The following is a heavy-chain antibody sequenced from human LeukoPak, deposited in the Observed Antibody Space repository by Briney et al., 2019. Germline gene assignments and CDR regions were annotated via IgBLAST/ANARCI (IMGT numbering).Heavy chain of an antibody. D-gene: IGHD5-12*01. V-gene: IGHV4-39*01. CDR1: GGSISSRSYY. Sequence: SETLSLTCTVSGGSISSRSYYWGWIRQPPGKGLEWIGNVHSSGSIYYNPSLKSRVTISVDTSNNQFSLKLNSVTAADTAVYYCARHQSVSGYDTSRGNFDYWGQGTLVTVSS. J-gene: IGHJ4*02. CDR3: ARHQSVSGYDTSRGNFDY. CDR2: VHSSGSI.